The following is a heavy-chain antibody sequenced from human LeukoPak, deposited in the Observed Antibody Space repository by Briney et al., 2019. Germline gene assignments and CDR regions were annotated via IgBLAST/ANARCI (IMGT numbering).Heavy chain of an antibody. V-gene: IGHV3-64*01. CDR1: GFTFSSYA. Sequence: GSLRLSCAASGFTFSSYAMHWVRQAPGKGLEYVSAISSNGGSTYYANSVKGRFTISRDNSKNTLDLQMGSLRAEDMAVYYCASAECGGDCYLYAFDIWGQGTMVTVSS. CDR3: ASAECGGDCYLYAFDI. CDR2: ISSNGGST. J-gene: IGHJ3*02. D-gene: IGHD2-21*02.